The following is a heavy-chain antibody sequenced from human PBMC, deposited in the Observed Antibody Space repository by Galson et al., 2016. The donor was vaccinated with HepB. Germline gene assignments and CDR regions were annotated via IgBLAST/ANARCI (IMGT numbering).Heavy chain of an antibody. V-gene: IGHV1-18*01. D-gene: IGHD1-14*01. CDR1: GYTFTSFG. CDR2: ISTYNGHT. J-gene: IGHJ5*02. CDR3: ARDPRLYNSPYNWFDP. Sequence: SVKVSCKASGYTFTSFGISWVRQAPGQGLEWMGWISTYNGHTNYAQKVQDRVTMTTDTPTNTAYMELRSLRSDDTAVYYCARDPRLYNSPYNWFDPWGLGTLVTVSS.